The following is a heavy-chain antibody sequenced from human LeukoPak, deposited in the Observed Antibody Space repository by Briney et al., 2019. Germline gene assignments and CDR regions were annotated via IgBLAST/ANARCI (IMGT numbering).Heavy chain of an antibody. J-gene: IGHJ5*02. D-gene: IGHD2-15*01. Sequence: SETLSLTCAVSGGSFSSYNYYWGWVRQPPGKGLEWIGNGFSSESTYYNPSRKRLATISVDTTKNQFSPKLRSVTAADSAVYYCARMTCSGGTCWWFDHWGQGTLVTVSS. CDR1: GGSFSSYNYY. V-gene: IGHV4-39*01. CDR2: GFSSEST. CDR3: ARMTCSGGTCWWFDH.